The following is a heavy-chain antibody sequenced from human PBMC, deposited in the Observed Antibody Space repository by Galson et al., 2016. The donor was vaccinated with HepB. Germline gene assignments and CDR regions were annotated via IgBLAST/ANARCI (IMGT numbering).Heavy chain of an antibody. CDR2: IKQDGSEK. D-gene: IGHD6-13*01. V-gene: IGHV3-7*01. CDR3: ARVGIGSSWYFDY. Sequence: SLRLSCAVSGFTFSSYWMSWVRQGPGKGLGWVAIIKQDGSEKYYVDSVKGRFTISRDNAKKSLYLQMNSLRAEDTAVYYCARVGIGSSWYFDYWGQGTLVTVSS. J-gene: IGHJ4*02. CDR1: GFTFSSYW.